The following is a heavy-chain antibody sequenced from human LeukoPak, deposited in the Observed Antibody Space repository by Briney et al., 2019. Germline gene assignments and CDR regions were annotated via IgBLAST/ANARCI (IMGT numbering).Heavy chain of an antibody. CDR3: ARDGSSGWYSKIWKDWFDP. J-gene: IGHJ5*02. CDR2: ISAYNGNT. CDR1: GYTFTSYG. D-gene: IGHD6-19*01. V-gene: IGHV1-18*01. Sequence: ASVKVSCKASGYTFTSYGISWVRQAPGQGLEWMGWISAYNGNTNYAQKFQGRVTITADESTSTAYMELSSLRSEDTAVYYCARDGSSGWYSKIWKDWFDPWGQGTLVTVSS.